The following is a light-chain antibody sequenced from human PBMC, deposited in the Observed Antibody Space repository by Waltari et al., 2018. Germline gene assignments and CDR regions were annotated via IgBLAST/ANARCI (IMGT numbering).Light chain of an antibody. CDR1: QGIRNY. CDR2: TAS. CDR3: LQHSGYPIT. V-gene: IGKV1-17*03. J-gene: IGKJ4*01. Sequence: DIQMIQSPSAMSASVGDRVTITCRASQGIRNYLAWFQQKPGNAPKRLIYTASSLQSGVPSRCSGSGSGTEFTLTISSLQPEDFATYYCLQHSGYPITFGGGTKVEIK.